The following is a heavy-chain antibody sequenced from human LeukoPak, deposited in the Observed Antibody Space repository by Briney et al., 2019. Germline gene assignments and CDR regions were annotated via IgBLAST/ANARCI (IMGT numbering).Heavy chain of an antibody. J-gene: IGHJ4*02. CDR1: GYTFTSYG. CDR3: ATDIHSGLYYYDSRMCR. V-gene: IGHV1-18*01. D-gene: IGHD3-22*01. Sequence: ASVKVSCKASGYTFTSYGISWVRQAPGQGLEWMGWISAYNGNTNYAQKLQGRVTMTTDTSTSTAYMELRSLRSDDTAVYYCATDIHSGLYYYDSRMCRWGQGTLVTVSS. CDR2: ISAYNGNT.